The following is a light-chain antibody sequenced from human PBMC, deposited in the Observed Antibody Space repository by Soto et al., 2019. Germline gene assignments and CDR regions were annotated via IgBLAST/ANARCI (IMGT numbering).Light chain of an antibody. J-gene: IGKJ1*01. CDR3: QQLDSDPPWT. CDR1: QAISTY. V-gene: IGKV1-9*01. CDR2: LAS. Sequence: IQLTQSPSSLSASVGDRVTITCRASQAISTYLAWYQQNPARAPKLMIYLASNLHTGVPSRFSGSGSGTEFTLTISSLQPEDFATYYCQQLDSDPPWTFGQGSRVEIK.